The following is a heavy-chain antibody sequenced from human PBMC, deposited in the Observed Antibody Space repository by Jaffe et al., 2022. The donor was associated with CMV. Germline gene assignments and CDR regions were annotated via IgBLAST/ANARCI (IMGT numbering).Heavy chain of an antibody. V-gene: IGHV3-30*18. CDR3: AKGEGSGWHSEHLDN. D-gene: IGHD6-19*01. Sequence: QVQLVESGGGVVQPGRSLRLSCAASGFTFSSYGMHWVRQAPGKGLEWVAVISYDGSNKYYTDSVKGRFTISRDNSKDTMNLQMNSLRAEDTAVYYCAKGEGSGWHSEHLDNWGQGTLVTVSS. CDR2: ISYDGSNK. CDR1: GFTFSSYG. J-gene: IGHJ4*02.